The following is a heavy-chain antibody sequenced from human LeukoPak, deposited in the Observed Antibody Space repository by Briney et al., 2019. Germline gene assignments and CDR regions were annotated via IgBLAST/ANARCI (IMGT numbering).Heavy chain of an antibody. CDR2: IYYSGST. Sequence: SETLSLTCTVSGGSLSSYYWSWIRQPPGKGLEWIGYIYYSGSTNYNPSLKSRVTISVDTSKNQFSLKLSYVTAADTAVYYCARELLYGDYDYWGQGTLVTVSS. V-gene: IGHV4-59*01. J-gene: IGHJ4*02. CDR1: GGSLSSYY. CDR3: ARELLYGDYDY. D-gene: IGHD4-17*01.